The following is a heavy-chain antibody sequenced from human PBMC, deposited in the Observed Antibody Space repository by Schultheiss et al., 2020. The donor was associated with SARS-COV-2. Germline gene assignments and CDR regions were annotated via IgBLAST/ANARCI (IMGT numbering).Heavy chain of an antibody. Sequence: GGSLRLSCAASGFTFSSYAMSWVRQAPGKGLEWVAFIRSKPYGATTEYAASVKGRFVISRDDSKSSAYLQMNSLQTEDTALYYCTRWIYASSWSDFWGQGTLVTVSS. J-gene: IGHJ4*02. V-gene: IGHV3-49*04. CDR3: TRWIYASSWSDF. D-gene: IGHD6-13*01. CDR1: GFTFSSYA. CDR2: IRSKPYGATT.